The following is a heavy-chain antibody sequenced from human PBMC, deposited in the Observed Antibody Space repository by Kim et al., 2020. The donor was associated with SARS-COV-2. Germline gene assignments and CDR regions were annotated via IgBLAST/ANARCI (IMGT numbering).Heavy chain of an antibody. Sequence: GGSLRLSCAASGFTFSSYSMNWVRQAPGKGLEWVSYISSSSSYIYYADSMKGRFTISRDNAKNSLYLQMNSLRAEDTAVYYCARDPATTHGYYDILTGYSMYFDYWGQGTLVTVSS. CDR1: GFTFSSYS. J-gene: IGHJ4*02. CDR3: ARDPATTHGYYDILTGYSMYFDY. V-gene: IGHV3-21*01. D-gene: IGHD3-9*01. CDR2: ISSSSSYI.